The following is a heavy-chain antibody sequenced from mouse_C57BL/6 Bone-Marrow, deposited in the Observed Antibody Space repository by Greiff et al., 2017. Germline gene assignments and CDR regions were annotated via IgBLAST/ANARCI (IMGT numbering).Heavy chain of an antibody. CDR1: GYTFTSYW. J-gene: IGHJ4*01. D-gene: IGHD2-4*01. Sequence: QVQLQQPGAELVKPGASVKLSCKASGYTFTSYWMHWVKQRPGRGLEWIGRIDPNSGGTKYNEKFKSKATLTVDKPSSTAYMQLSSLTSEDSAVSYGARGNFYYESYIRAMGYWGQGTTVTVSS. CDR2: IDPNSGGT. V-gene: IGHV1-72*01. CDR3: ARGNFYYESYIRAMGY.